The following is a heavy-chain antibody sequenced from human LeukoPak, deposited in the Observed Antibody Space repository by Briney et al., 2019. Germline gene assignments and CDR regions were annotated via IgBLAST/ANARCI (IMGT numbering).Heavy chain of an antibody. CDR3: ASSSGRSPTDSPDAFDI. J-gene: IGHJ3*02. D-gene: IGHD1-26*01. CDR1: GYSISSGYY. Sequence: PSETLSLTCTVSGYSISSGYYWGWIRQPPGKWLEWIGSIYHSGSTYYNPSLKSRVTISVDTSKNQFSLKLSSVTAADTAVYYCASSSGRSPTDSPDAFDIWGQGTMVTVSS. V-gene: IGHV4-38-2*02. CDR2: IYHSGST.